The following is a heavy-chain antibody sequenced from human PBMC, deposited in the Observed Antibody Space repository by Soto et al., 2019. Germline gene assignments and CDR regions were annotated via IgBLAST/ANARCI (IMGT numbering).Heavy chain of an antibody. J-gene: IGHJ4*02. CDR3: ARGPNYYDSGFCDY. CDR2: INSGGSST. Sequence: GGSLRLSCAASGFTFSSYWMHWVRQAPGKGLVWVSRINSGGSSTSYADSVKGRFTISRDNAKNTLYLQMNSLRAEDTAVYYCARGPNYYDSGFCDYWGQGTLVTVSS. V-gene: IGHV3-74*01. CDR1: GFTFSSYW. D-gene: IGHD3-22*01.